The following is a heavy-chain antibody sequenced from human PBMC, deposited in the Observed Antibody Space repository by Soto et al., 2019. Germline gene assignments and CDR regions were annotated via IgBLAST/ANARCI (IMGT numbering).Heavy chain of an antibody. Sequence: GGSLRLSCAASGITFSSYSINRVRQAPGMVLDWFSYISSSSSTIYYADSVKGRFTISRDNAKNSLYLQMNSLRAEDTAVYYCARGNELSFTPVVDYWGQGTLVTVSS. V-gene: IGHV3-48*01. J-gene: IGHJ4*02. CDR2: ISSSSSTI. CDR1: GITFSSYS. D-gene: IGHD3-16*02. CDR3: ARGNELSFTPVVDY.